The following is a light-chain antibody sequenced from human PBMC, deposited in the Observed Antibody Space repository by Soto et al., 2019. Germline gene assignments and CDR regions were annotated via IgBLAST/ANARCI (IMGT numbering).Light chain of an antibody. J-gene: IGKJ1*01. CDR2: KAS. CDR1: QSIDIW. Sequence: DIQMIQSPSTLSASVGDRVSITCRATQSIDIWLAWYQQKPGKAPKVLIYKASILESGVPSRFSGSGSGTEFTLTISSLQPEDFAPYYCQQYKSYSRTFGQGTKVEIK. V-gene: IGKV1-5*03. CDR3: QQYKSYSRT.